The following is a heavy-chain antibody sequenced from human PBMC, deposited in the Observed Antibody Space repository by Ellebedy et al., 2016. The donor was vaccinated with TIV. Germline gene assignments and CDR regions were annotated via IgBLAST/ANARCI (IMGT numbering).Heavy chain of an antibody. CDR2: INPVSDAV. J-gene: IGHJ4*02. CDR3: AREFGDGYNYHYFDH. D-gene: IGHD5-24*01. Sequence: AASVKVSCNASAGTLSGYSVIWVRQPPGQGLEWVGGINPVSDAVQYSQKLQDRITISADEVTSTVYMELTSLRSEDTAIYYCAREFGDGYNYHYFDHWGQGTLVTVSS. CDR1: AGTLSGYS. V-gene: IGHV1-69*13.